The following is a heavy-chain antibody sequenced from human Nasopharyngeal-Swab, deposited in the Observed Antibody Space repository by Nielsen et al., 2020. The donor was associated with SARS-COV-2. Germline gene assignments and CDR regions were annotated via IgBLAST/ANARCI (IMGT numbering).Heavy chain of an antibody. CDR2: IWYDGSNK. Sequence: LSLTCAASGFTFSSYGMHWVRQAPGKGLEWVAVIWYDGSNKYYADSVKGRFTISRDNSKNTLYLQMNSLRAEDTAVYYCAKSNDILTGYSFDYWGQGTLVTVSS. D-gene: IGHD3-9*01. J-gene: IGHJ4*02. V-gene: IGHV3-33*06. CDR1: GFTFSSYG. CDR3: AKSNDILTGYSFDY.